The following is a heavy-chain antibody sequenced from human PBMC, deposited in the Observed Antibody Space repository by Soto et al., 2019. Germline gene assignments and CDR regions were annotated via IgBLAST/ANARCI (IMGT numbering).Heavy chain of an antibody. Sequence: ASVKVSCRASGGTFTIYDINWVRQATGQGLEWMGWMNPNSGNTGSAQKFQGRVTMTRNTSISTAYMELSSLRSEDTAVYYCARGHYFGSGSTDWGHGTLVTVSS. V-gene: IGHV1-8*02. CDR2: MNPNSGNT. CDR1: GGTFTIYD. D-gene: IGHD3-10*01. J-gene: IGHJ4*01. CDR3: ARGHYFGSGSTD.